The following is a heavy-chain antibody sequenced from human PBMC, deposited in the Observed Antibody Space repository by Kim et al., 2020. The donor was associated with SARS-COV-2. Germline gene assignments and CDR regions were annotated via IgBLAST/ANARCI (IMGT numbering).Heavy chain of an antibody. CDR1: GGSVSSSSYF. D-gene: IGHD3-3*01. V-gene: IGHV4-61*01. J-gene: IGHJ6*01. Sequence: SETLSLTCTVSGGSVSSSSYFWSWIRQPPGKGLEWIGYIYYSGTTSYNPSLKSRVTISVDTSRNQFFLRLSSVTAADTAMYYCASTLYDFWSGSTYGMDV. CDR2: IYYSGTT. CDR3: ASTLYDFWSGSTYGMDV.